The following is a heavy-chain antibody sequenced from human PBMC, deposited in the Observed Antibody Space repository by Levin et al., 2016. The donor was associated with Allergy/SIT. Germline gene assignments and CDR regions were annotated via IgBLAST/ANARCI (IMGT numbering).Heavy chain of an antibody. J-gene: IGHJ4*02. CDR3: ARSGLPLFWSASVY. Sequence: GGSLRLSCAASGFTFSSYAMSWVRQAPGKGLEWVANIKQDGSERYYVDSVKGRFTISRDNANNSLYMEMNSLRADDTAVYYCARSGLPLFWSASVYWGQGTLVTVSS. V-gene: IGHV3-7*03. CDR2: IKQDGSER. CDR1: GFTFSSYA. D-gene: IGHD3-3*01.